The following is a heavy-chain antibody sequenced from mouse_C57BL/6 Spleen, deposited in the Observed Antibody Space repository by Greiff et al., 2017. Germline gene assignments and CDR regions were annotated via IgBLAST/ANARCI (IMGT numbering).Heavy chain of an antibody. V-gene: IGHV5-4*01. J-gene: IGHJ2*01. CDR3: ARDEGIGYGSSSYYFDY. Sequence: EVQGVESGGGLVKPGGSLKLSCAASGFTFSSYALSWVRQTPEKRLEWVATISDGGSYTYYPANVKGRFTISRDNAKNNLDLQMSHLKSEDTAMYYCARDEGIGYGSSSYYFDYWGQGTTLTVSS. CDR2: ISDGGSYT. CDR1: GFTFSSYA. D-gene: IGHD1-1*01.